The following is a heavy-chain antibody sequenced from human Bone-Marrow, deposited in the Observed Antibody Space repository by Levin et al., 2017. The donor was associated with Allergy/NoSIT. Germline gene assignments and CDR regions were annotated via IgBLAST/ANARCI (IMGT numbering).Heavy chain of an antibody. Sequence: LSLTCAASGFTFKTSALHWVRQAPGKGLEWVAVISYDGTKKYYTDSVKGRFTISRDNFRNTMFLQMNSLTIEDTAVYYCARDRGSSWELYYFDYWGHGTLVTVSS. CDR2: ISYDGTKK. V-gene: IGHV3-30*04. CDR3: ARDRGSSWELYYFDY. D-gene: IGHD6-13*01. J-gene: IGHJ4*01. CDR1: GFTFKTSA.